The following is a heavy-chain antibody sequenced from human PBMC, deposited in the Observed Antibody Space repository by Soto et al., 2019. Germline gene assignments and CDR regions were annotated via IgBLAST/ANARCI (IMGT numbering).Heavy chain of an antibody. D-gene: IGHD3-9*01. CDR1: GYTFTSYD. V-gene: IGHV1-8*01. CDR2: MNPNSGNT. J-gene: IGHJ4*02. CDR3: VRGPRRSILRYFDWNRAPYYFDY. Sequence: ASVKVSRKASGYTFTSYDINWVRQATGQGLEWMGWMNPNSGNTGYAQKFQGRVTMTRNTSISTAYMELSSLRSEDTAVYYCVRGPRRSILRYFDWNRAPYYFDYWGQGTLVTVSS.